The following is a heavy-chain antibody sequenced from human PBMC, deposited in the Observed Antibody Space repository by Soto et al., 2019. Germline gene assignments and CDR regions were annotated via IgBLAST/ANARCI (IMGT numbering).Heavy chain of an antibody. D-gene: IGHD6-19*01. Sequence: ASVKVSCKASGYTFTNYAMHWVRQAPEQRLEWMGWINAGNGNTKYSQKFQGRVTITRDTSASTAYMELSSLRAEDTAVYYCARVHKAYSSGWFPSQAFDYWGQGTLVTVSS. J-gene: IGHJ4*02. CDR3: ARVHKAYSSGWFPSQAFDY. V-gene: IGHV1-3*01. CDR1: GYTFTNYA. CDR2: INAGNGNT.